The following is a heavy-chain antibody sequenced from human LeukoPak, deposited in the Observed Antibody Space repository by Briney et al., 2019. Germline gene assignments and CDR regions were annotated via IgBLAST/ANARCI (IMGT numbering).Heavy chain of an antibody. V-gene: IGHV1-18*01. CDR2: ISAYNGDT. Sequence: ASVKVSCKASGYTFTSYGISWVRQAPGQGLEWMGWISAYNGDTNYAQKLQGRVTMTTDTSTSTAYMELRSLRSDDTAVYYCARDDWQWPELDYWGQGTLVTVSS. CDR3: ARDDWQWPELDY. D-gene: IGHD6-19*01. CDR1: GYTFTSYG. J-gene: IGHJ4*02.